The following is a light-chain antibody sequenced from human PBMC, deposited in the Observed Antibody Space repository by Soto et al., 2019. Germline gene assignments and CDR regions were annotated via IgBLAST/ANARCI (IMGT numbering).Light chain of an antibody. CDR3: QSYDTSLSGVI. Sequence: QLVLTQTPSVSGAPGQKITMSCTGSSSNIGAGYDVHWYQQLPGAAPRLLIYADSNRPSGVPDRFSASNSGTSASLAITGLQGEDEAVYYCQSYDTSLSGVIFGAGTKVTVL. J-gene: IGLJ2*01. CDR2: ADS. CDR1: SSNIGAGYD. V-gene: IGLV1-40*01.